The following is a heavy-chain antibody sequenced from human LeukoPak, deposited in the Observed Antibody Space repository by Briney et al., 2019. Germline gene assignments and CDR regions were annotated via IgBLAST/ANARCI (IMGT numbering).Heavy chain of an antibody. D-gene: IGHD6-13*01. V-gene: IGHV3-23*01. CDR2: ISGSGGST. CDR3: AKGFITIAAAGTNWFDP. Sequence: GGSLRLSCAASGFTFSSYAMSWVRQAPGKGLEWVSAISGSGGSTYYADSVKGWFTISRDNSKNTLYLQMNSLRAEDTAVYYCAKGFITIAAAGTNWFDPWGQGTLVTVSS. J-gene: IGHJ5*02. CDR1: GFTFSSYA.